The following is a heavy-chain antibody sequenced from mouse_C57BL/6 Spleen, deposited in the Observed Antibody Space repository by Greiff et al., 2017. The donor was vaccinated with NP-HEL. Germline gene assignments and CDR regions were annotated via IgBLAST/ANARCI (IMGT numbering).Heavy chain of an antibody. J-gene: IGHJ3*01. Sequence: QVQLQQPGAELVMPGASVKLSCKASGYTFTSYWMHWVKQRPGQGLEWIGEIDPSDSYTNYNQKFKGKSTLTVDKSSSTAYMQLSSLTSEDAAVYYCARPYYYGTWFAYWGQGTLVTVSA. CDR3: ARPYYYGTWFAY. CDR1: GYTFTSYW. CDR2: IDPSDSYT. D-gene: IGHD1-1*01. V-gene: IGHV1-69*01.